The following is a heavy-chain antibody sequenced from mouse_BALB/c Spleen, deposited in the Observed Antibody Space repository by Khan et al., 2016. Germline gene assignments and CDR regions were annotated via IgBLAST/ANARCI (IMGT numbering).Heavy chain of an antibody. CDR3: ARSMGNYLYAMDY. V-gene: IGHV14-3*02. CDR1: GFNIKDTY. Sequence: VQLQQSGAELVKPGASVKLSCTASGFNIKDTYMHWVKQRPEQGLEWIGRIDPANGNTKYDPKFQGKATITADTSSNTAYLQLSSLTSEDTAVYYCARSMGNYLYAMDYWGQGTSVTVSS. D-gene: IGHD2-1*01. J-gene: IGHJ4*01. CDR2: IDPANGNT.